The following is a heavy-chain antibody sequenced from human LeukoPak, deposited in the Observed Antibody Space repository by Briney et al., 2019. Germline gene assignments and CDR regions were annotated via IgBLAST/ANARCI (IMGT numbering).Heavy chain of an antibody. CDR3: ATYRQVMLPFEA. CDR1: GFTFSSYA. CDR2: ISWNSGNI. J-gene: IGHJ5*02. D-gene: IGHD5-18*01. V-gene: IGHV3-9*01. Sequence: GGSLRLSCAASGFTFSSYAMHWVRQAPGKGLEWVSGISWNSGNIGYADSVKGRFTISRDNAKNSLYLQMDSLRAEDTAIYYCATYRQVMLPFEAWGQGTLVTVPS.